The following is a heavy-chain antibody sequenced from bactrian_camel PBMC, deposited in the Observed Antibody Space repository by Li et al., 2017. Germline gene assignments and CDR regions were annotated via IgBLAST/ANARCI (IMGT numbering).Heavy chain of an antibody. D-gene: IGHD2*01. Sequence: VQLVESGGGSVQAGGSLKLSCANSRYVYCMAWLRQAPGKEREGVAAIDSFGRISYVDSVRGRFTISKDNAENTLYLQMNSLKSEDTAMYYCAAALGGSCRGGRTSYDYWGQGTQVTV. CDR2: IDSFGRI. J-gene: IGHJ4*01. CDR1: RYVYC. V-gene: IGHV3S53*01. CDR3: AAALGGSCRGGRTSYDY.